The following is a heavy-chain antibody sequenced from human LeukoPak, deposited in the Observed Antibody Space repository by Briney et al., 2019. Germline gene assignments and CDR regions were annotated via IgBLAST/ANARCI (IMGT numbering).Heavy chain of an antibody. CDR2: ISAYNGNT. Sequence: ASVNVSCKASGYTFTSYGISWVRQAPGQGLEWMGWISAYNGNTNYAQKLQGRVTMTTDTSTSTAYMELRSLRSDDTAVYYCAREAAYCSGGSCYYSEVLAAFDIWGQGTMVTVSS. J-gene: IGHJ3*02. D-gene: IGHD2-15*01. CDR3: AREAAYCSGGSCYYSEVLAAFDI. V-gene: IGHV1-18*01. CDR1: GYTFTSYG.